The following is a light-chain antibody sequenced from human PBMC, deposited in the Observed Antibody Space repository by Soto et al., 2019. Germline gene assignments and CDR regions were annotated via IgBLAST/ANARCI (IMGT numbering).Light chain of an antibody. CDR3: AVWDNSLNGVA. J-gene: IGLJ2*01. V-gene: IGLV1-47*01. Sequence: QSVLTQTPSASGTPGQSVTISCSGSNSNMGRNYVYWYQQVPGTAPKLLMYRNDVRPSGVPDRFTGSKSGTSASLVISGLRSEDEADYYCAVWDNSLNGVAFGGGTKVTVL. CDR2: RND. CDR1: NSNMGRNY.